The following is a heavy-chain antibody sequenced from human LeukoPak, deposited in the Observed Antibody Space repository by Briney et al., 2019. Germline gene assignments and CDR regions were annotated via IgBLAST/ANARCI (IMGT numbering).Heavy chain of an antibody. CDR3: AKDRIYYDSSGLTHDY. J-gene: IGHJ4*02. CDR2: ISGSGGST. D-gene: IGHD3-22*01. V-gene: IGHV3-23*01. CDR1: GFTFSSYA. Sequence: SGGSLRLSCAASGFTFSSYAMSWVRQAPGKGLEWVSAISGSGGSTYYADSVKGRFTISRDNSKNTLHLQMNSLRAEDTAVYYCAKDRIYYDSSGLTHDYWGQGTLVTVSS.